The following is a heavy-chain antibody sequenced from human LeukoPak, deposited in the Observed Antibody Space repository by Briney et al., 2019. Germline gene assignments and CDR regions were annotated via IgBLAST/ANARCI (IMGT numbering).Heavy chain of an antibody. CDR1: GYRFISYW. Sequence: GESLKISCKSSGYRFISYWIGWVRQMPGEGPEWMGTIYPGDSNTRYSPSFQGQVTISVDKSIDTAYLQWSSLKASDSAIYYCARRGYCSGNSCYHYDSWGQGTLVTVSS. CDR3: ARRGYCSGNSCYHYDS. D-gene: IGHD2-15*01. V-gene: IGHV5-51*01. CDR2: IYPGDSNT. J-gene: IGHJ4*02.